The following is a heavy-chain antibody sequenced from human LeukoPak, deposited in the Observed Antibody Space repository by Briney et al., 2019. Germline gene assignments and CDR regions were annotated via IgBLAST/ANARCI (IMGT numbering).Heavy chain of an antibody. CDR2: ISYSGST. CDR1: GGSISPYF. V-gene: IGHV4-59*01. J-gene: IGHJ5*02. D-gene: IGHD3-10*01. Sequence: PSETLSLTCTVSGGSISPYFWSWIRQPPGKGLEWIGYISYSGSTNYNPSLKSRVTISVDTSKNQFSLQLSSVTAADTAVYYCARDDYRGVTNFDPWGQGTLVTVSS. CDR3: ARDDYRGVTNFDP.